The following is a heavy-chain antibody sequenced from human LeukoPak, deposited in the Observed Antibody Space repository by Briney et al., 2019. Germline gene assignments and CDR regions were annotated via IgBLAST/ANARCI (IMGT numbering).Heavy chain of an antibody. CDR2: FYYSGDT. CDR1: GDSIRGFY. Sequence: SETLSLTCNVSGDSIRGFYWGWIRQPPGKGLEWIGYFYYSGDTNYNPALESRVIISVDTSKNQFSLKLSSLTAADTAVYYCARHGIVDSSRKYYFDYWGQGTLVTVSS. CDR3: ARHGIVDSSRKYYFDY. D-gene: IGHD6-13*01. V-gene: IGHV4-59*01. J-gene: IGHJ4*02.